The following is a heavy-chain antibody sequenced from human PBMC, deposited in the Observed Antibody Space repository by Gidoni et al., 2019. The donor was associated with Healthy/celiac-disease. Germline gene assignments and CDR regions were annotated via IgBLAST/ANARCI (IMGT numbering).Heavy chain of an antibody. J-gene: IGHJ6*02. D-gene: IGHD4-17*01. Sequence: QVQLVQSGAEVKKPGSSVQVSCKASGGTFSSYAISWVRQAPGQGLEWMGGIIPIFGTANYAQKFQGRVTITADKSTSTAYMELSSLRSEDTAVYYCARDPTTAHLPGYYYYGMDVWGQGTTVTVSS. CDR2: IIPIFGTA. CDR1: GGTFSSYA. V-gene: IGHV1-69*06. CDR3: ARDPTTAHLPGYYYYGMDV.